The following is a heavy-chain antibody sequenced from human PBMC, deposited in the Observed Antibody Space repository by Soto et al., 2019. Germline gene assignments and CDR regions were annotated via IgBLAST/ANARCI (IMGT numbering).Heavy chain of an antibody. D-gene: IGHD3-3*01. CDR2: IIPIFGTA. V-gene: IGHV1-69*13. J-gene: IGHJ6*02. CDR1: GGTFSSYA. CDR3: AGLRFLEWLSHLDYYGMDV. Sequence: ASVKVSCKASGGTFSSYAISWVRQAPGQGLEWMGGIIPIFGTANYAQKFQGRVTITADESTSTAYMELSSLRSEDTAVYYCAGLRFLEWLSHLDYYGMDVWGQGTTVTVSS.